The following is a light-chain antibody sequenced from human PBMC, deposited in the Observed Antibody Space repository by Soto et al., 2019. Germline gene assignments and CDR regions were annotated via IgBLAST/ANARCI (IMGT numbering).Light chain of an antibody. V-gene: IGKV1-33*01. Sequence: DIQMTQSPSSLSASIGDRVTITCQASQDISNYLNWYQQKPGKAPKLLIYDTSNLETWVPSRFSGGGSGTSYVITISGLQPEDIATYYCQQYANLPWTFGRGTKVEVK. J-gene: IGKJ1*01. CDR3: QQYANLPWT. CDR2: DTS. CDR1: QDISNY.